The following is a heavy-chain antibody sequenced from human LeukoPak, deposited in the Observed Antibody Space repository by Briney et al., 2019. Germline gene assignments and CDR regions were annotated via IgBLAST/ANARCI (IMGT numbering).Heavy chain of an antibody. V-gene: IGHV3-21*01. CDR2: ISSSSSYI. J-gene: IGHJ4*02. Sequence: GGSLRLSCAASGFTFSSYSMNWGRQAPGKGLDWVSSISSSSSYIYYADSVKGRFTFSRDNAKNTLYLQMNSLRAEDTAVYYCATQSSDYGDYGFLCWGQGTLVTVSS. CDR3: ATQSSDYGDYGFLC. D-gene: IGHD4-17*01. CDR1: GFTFSSYS.